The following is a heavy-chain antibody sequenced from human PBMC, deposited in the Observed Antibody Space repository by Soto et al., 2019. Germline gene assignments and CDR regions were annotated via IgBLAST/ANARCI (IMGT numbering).Heavy chain of an antibody. CDR1: GYNFASYW. V-gene: IGHV5-51*01. CDR2: IYPGDSDT. J-gene: IGHJ4*02. D-gene: IGHD6-19*01. Sequence: PGESLKISCKGSGYNFASYWIGWVRQKPGKGLERMGIIYPGDSDTRYSPSFEGHVTISADKSTSTAYMQWSSLGASDTATYYCARAPSHGWFQHFDYWGQGTLVTVSS. CDR3: ARAPSHGWFQHFDY.